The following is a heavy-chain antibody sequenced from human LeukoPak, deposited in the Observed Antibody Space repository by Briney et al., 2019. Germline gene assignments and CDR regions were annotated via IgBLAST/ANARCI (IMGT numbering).Heavy chain of an antibody. J-gene: IGHJ3*02. CDR3: ARDQGAGGSRPKVAFDI. V-gene: IGHV4-38-2*02. CDR1: GYSISSGYY. Sequence: SETLSLTCTVSGYSISSGYYWGWIRQPPGKGLEWIGSIYHSGSTYYNPSLKSRVTISVDTSKNQFSLKLSSVTAADTAVYYCARDQGAGGSRPKVAFDIWGQGTMVTVSS. CDR2: IYHSGST. D-gene: IGHD2-15*01.